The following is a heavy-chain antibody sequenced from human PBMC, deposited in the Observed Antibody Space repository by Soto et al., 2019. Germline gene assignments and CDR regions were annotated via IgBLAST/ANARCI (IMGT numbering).Heavy chain of an antibody. Sequence: EVQLLESGGGLVQPGGSPRLSCAASGFTFSNYAVTWVRQAPGKGLEWVSTISGSGGSTYYADSVKGRFTISRDKSKNTLYLQMNSLRAEDTAVYYCAKDQGSSWYEIDYWGQGTLVTVSS. D-gene: IGHD6-13*01. V-gene: IGHV3-23*01. CDR2: ISGSGGST. J-gene: IGHJ4*02. CDR1: GFTFSNYA. CDR3: AKDQGSSWYEIDY.